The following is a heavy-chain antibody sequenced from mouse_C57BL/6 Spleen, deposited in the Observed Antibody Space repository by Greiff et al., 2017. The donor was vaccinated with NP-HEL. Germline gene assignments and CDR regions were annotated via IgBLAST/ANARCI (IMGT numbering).Heavy chain of an antibody. V-gene: IGHV5-17*01. Sequence: EVKLMESGGGLVKPGGSLKLSCAASGFTFSDYGMHWVRQAPEKGLEWVAYISSGSSTIYYADTVKGRFTISRDNAKNTLFLQMTSLRSEDTAMYYCARGRTGTGWYFDVWGTGTTVTVSS. CDR2: ISSGSSTI. CDR3: ARGRTGTGWYFDV. D-gene: IGHD4-1*01. CDR1: GFTFSDYG. J-gene: IGHJ1*03.